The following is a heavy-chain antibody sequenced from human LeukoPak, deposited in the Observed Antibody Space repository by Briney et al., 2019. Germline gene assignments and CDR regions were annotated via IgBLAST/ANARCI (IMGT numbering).Heavy chain of an antibody. CDR1: GFTFSDYY. CDR2: ISSSGSTI. Sequence: GGSLRLSCAASGFTFSDYYMSWIRQAPGKGLEWVSYISSSGSTIYYADSVKGRFTISTDNAKNSLYLQMNTLRAEDTAVYYCARADASSSWYQWGQGTLVTVSS. V-gene: IGHV3-11*04. D-gene: IGHD6-13*01. J-gene: IGHJ4*02. CDR3: ARADASSSWYQ.